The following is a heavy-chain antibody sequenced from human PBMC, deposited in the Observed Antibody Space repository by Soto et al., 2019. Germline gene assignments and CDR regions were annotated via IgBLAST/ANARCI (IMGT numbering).Heavy chain of an antibody. J-gene: IGHJ4*02. CDR2: IYWDGDK. D-gene: IGHD4-17*01. CDR1: GFSCNRSGMS. Sequence: SGPTLVNPTQTLTLTCTFSGFSCNRSGMSVGWIRQPPGKGLEWLALIYWDGDKRYSPSLKTRLAISKDAARSQVLLTMTDLDPVDTATYYCAHGQAASRDYYLHFVFWGQGPRVTVPS. CDR3: AHGQAASRDYYLHFVF. V-gene: IGHV2-5*02.